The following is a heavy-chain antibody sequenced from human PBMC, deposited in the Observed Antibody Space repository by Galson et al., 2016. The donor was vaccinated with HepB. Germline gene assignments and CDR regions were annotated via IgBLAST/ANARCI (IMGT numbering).Heavy chain of an antibody. Sequence: SLRLSCAASGFTFSVYGMHWVRQAPGKGLEWVAVISYDGNRKYYADSVKGRFTISRDHSKNTLSLQMNSLRGEDTALYYCAKDRRRAVAGMKNDHYYYGMDVWGQGTTVTVSS. CDR3: AKDRRRAVAGMKNDHYYYGMDV. CDR2: ISYDGNRK. J-gene: IGHJ6*02. V-gene: IGHV3-30*18. CDR1: GFTFSVYG. D-gene: IGHD6-19*01.